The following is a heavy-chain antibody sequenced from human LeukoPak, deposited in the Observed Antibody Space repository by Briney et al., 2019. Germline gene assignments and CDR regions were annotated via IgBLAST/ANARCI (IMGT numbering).Heavy chain of an antibody. J-gene: IGHJ4*02. CDR2: ISYDGSNK. V-gene: IGHV3-30-3*01. D-gene: IGHD1-26*01. CDR3: ARDRVGASDYFDY. CDR1: GFTFSSYA. Sequence: GGSLRLSCAASGFTFSSYAMHWVRQAPGKGLEWVAVISYDGSNKYYADSVKGRFTISRDNSKNTLYLQMNSLRAEDTAVYYCARDRVGASDYFDYWGQGTLVTVSS.